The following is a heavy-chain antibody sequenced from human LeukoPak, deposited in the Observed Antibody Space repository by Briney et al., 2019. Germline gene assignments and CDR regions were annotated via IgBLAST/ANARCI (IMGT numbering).Heavy chain of an antibody. V-gene: IGHV1-69*13. CDR3: ARDLGYSSGWSPQP. D-gene: IGHD6-19*01. CDR1: GGTFSSYA. J-gene: IGHJ5*02. Sequence: ASVKVSCKASGGTFSSYAISWVRQAPGQGLEWMGGIIPIFGTANYAQKFQGRVTITADESTSTAYMELSSPRSEDTAVYYCARDLGYSSGWSPQPWGQGTLVTVSS. CDR2: IIPIFGTA.